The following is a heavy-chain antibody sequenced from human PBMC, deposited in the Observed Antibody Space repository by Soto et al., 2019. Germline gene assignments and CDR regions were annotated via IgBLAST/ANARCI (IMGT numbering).Heavy chain of an antibody. D-gene: IGHD6-25*01. Sequence: PSETLSLTCTVSGGSINSYYWSWIRQPPGKGLEWIGYIFYSGSTNYNPSLKSRVTMSVDTSKNQFSLRLSSVTAADTAVYYCARHASSDSPFEPWGQGTLVTVSS. J-gene: IGHJ5*02. V-gene: IGHV4-59*08. CDR2: IFYSGST. CDR1: GGSINSYY. CDR3: ARHASSDSPFEP.